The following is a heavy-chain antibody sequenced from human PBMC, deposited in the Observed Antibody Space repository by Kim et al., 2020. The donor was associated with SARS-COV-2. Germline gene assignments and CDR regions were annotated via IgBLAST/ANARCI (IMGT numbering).Heavy chain of an antibody. J-gene: IGHJ4*02. Sequence: GGSLRLSCAASGFTFSSYAMHWVRQAPGKGLEWVAVISYDGSNKYYADSVKGRFTISRDNSKNTLYLQMNSLRAEDTAVYYCARPYSGSYWGYFDYWGQGTLVTASS. CDR2: ISYDGSNK. CDR1: GFTFSSYA. D-gene: IGHD1-26*01. V-gene: IGHV3-30*04. CDR3: ARPYSGSYWGYFDY.